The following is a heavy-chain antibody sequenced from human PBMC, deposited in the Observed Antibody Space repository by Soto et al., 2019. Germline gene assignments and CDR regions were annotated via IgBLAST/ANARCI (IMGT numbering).Heavy chain of an antibody. Sequence: ASVKVSCKASGYTFNFYWITWVLQAPVQGLEWMGWISGFNGNTNYAADLQGRVTMTTDTSTSTAYMELRGLRSDDTAVYYCARIGVSSGHESPDFDSWGQGTLVTVSS. D-gene: IGHD3-16*01. J-gene: IGHJ4*02. V-gene: IGHV1-18*01. CDR2: ISGFNGNT. CDR1: GYTFNFYW. CDR3: ARIGVSSGHESPDFDS.